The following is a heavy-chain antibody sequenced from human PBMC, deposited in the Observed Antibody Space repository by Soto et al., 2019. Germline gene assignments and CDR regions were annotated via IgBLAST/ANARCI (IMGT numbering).Heavy chain of an antibody. D-gene: IGHD3-10*01. Sequence: SETLSLTCTVSGGSVSSGSYYWSWIRQPPGKGLECIGYIYYSGSTNYNPSLKSRVTISVDTSKNQFSLKLSSVTAADTAMYYCARHGRFGGWSMLDAFDIWGQGTMVTVSS. CDR2: IYYSGST. CDR3: ARHGRFGGWSMLDAFDI. V-gene: IGHV4-61*01. J-gene: IGHJ3*02. CDR1: GGSVSSGSYY.